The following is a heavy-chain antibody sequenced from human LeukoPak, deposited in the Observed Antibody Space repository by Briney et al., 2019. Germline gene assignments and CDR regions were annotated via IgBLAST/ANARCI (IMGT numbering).Heavy chain of an antibody. D-gene: IGHD3-22*01. CDR3: ARDGPYYYDSSGYYDAFDI. Sequence: SETLSLTCTVSGGSISSYYWSWIRQPPGKGLEWIGYIYYSGSTDYNPSLKSRVTISVETSKNQFSLKLSSVTAADTAVYYCARDGPYYYDSSGYYDAFDIWGQGTMVTVSS. V-gene: IGHV4-59*12. CDR1: GGSISSYY. CDR2: IYYSGST. J-gene: IGHJ3*02.